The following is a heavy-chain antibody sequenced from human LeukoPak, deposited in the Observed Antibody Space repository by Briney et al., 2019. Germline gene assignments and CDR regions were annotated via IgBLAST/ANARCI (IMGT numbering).Heavy chain of an antibody. CDR2: ISSSSSTL. V-gene: IGHV3-48*01. D-gene: IGHD1-26*01. CDR3: ARAPVGGSYCLDY. Sequence: GGSLRLSCAASGFTFSSYSMNWVRQAPGKGLEWVSYISSSSSTLYYADSVKGRFTISRDNAKNSLYLQMNSLRAEDTAVYYCARAPVGGSYCLDYWGQGTLVTVSS. CDR1: GFTFSSYS. J-gene: IGHJ4*02.